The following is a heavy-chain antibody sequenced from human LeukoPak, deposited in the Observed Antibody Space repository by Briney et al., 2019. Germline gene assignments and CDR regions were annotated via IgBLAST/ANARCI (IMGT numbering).Heavy chain of an antibody. D-gene: IGHD1-26*01. Sequence: SETLSLTCTVSGGSISSSNYYWGWIRQPPGKGLEWIGSIYYSGSTYYNPSLKSRVTISVDTSKNQFSLKLTSVTAADTAVYYCAHFKGGSFDFWGQGTLVTVSS. J-gene: IGHJ4*02. CDR3: AHFKGGSFDF. V-gene: IGHV4-39*01. CDR1: GGSISSSNYY. CDR2: IYYSGST.